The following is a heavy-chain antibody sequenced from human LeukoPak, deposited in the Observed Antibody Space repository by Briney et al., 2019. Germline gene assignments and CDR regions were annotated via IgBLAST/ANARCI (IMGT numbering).Heavy chain of an antibody. CDR3: ARARGATVTGGY. CDR1: GGTFSSYA. Sequence: SVKVSCKASGGTFSSYAISWVRQAPGQGLEWMGRIIPILGIANYAQKFQGRVTITADKSTSTAYMELSSLRSEDTAVYYCARARGATVTGGYWGQGTLVTVSS. D-gene: IGHD4-17*01. CDR2: IIPILGIA. V-gene: IGHV1-69*04. J-gene: IGHJ4*02.